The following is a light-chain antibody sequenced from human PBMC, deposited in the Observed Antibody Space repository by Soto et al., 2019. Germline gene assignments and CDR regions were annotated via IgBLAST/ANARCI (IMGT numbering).Light chain of an antibody. Sequence: DIQMTQSPSTLSASVGGRVTITCRASQTSSRWLAWYQQKPGKAPKLLIYKASSLESGVPSRFSGSGTGTEFTLTISSLQPDDFATYYCQQYDNSSPTFGQGTKLEIK. CDR3: QQYDNSSPT. J-gene: IGKJ2*01. CDR2: KAS. V-gene: IGKV1-5*03. CDR1: QTSSRW.